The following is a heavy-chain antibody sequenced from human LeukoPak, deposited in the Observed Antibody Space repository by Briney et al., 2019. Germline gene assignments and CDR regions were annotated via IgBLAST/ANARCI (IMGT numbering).Heavy chain of an antibody. J-gene: IGHJ4*02. D-gene: IGHD2-2*01. CDR1: GFTFSSYG. Sequence: PGGSLRLSCAASGFTFSSYGMSWVRQAPGKGLEWVSAISGSGGSTYYADSVKGRFTISRDNSKNTLYLQMNSLRAEDTAVYYCAKDPHIVVVPAAISYWGQGTLVTVSS. CDR3: AKDPHIVVVPAAISY. CDR2: ISGSGGST. V-gene: IGHV3-23*01.